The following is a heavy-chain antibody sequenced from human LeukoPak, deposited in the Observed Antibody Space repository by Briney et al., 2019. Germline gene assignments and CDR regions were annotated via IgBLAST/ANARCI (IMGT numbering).Heavy chain of an antibody. Sequence: GGSLTHSCAVSGFLFDEYSMSWVRQAPGKGLEWVSGINWNGGRTGYADSVKGRFTISRDNAKNCLYLQMNSLRAEDTALYYCAREYDYGDYACYWGQGTLVTVSP. CDR3: AREYDYGDYACY. CDR1: GFLFDEYS. CDR2: INWNGGRT. D-gene: IGHD4-17*01. J-gene: IGHJ4*02. V-gene: IGHV3-20*04.